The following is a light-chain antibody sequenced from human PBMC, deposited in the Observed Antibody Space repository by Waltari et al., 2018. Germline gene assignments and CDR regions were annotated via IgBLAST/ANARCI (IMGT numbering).Light chain of an antibody. CDR3: SSYTSSSTYV. J-gene: IGLJ1*01. V-gene: IGLV2-14*01. Sequence: QSALTQPASVSGSPGQSIPISGTGTSSDVGAFNYVSWYQQHPGKVPKLMIYEVSNRPSGVSNRFSGSKSGNTASLTISGLQAEDEADYYCSSYTSSSTYVFGTGTSVTVL. CDR1: SSDVGAFNY. CDR2: EVS.